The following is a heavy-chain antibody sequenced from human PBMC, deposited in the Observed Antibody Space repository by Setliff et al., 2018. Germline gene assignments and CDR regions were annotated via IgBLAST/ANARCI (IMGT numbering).Heavy chain of an antibody. CDR2: IKQDGSEK. CDR1: GFTFSSYA. CDR3: ARVIYFYYMDV. Sequence: GGSLRLSCAASGFTFSSYAMHWVRQAPGKGLEWVANIKQDGSEKYYVDSVKGRFTISRDDAKNSLYLQMNSLKAEDTAVYYCARVIYFYYMDVWGKGTTVTVSS. V-gene: IGHV3-7*01. J-gene: IGHJ6*03.